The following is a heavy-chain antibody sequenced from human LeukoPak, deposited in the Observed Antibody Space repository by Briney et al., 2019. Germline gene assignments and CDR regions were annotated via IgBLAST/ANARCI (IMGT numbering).Heavy chain of an antibody. Sequence: SETLSLTCAAYGGSFSGYYWSWIRQPPGKGLEWIGEINHSGSTNYNPSLKSRVTISADTSKNQFSLKLSSVTAADTAVYYCARGRLYYDSSGFDYWGQGTLVTVSS. CDR2: INHSGST. CDR3: ARGRLYYDSSGFDY. V-gene: IGHV4-34*01. D-gene: IGHD3-22*01. CDR1: GGSFSGYY. J-gene: IGHJ4*02.